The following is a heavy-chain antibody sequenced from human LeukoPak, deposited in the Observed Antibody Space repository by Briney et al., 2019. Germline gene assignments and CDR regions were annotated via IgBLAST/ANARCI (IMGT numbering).Heavy chain of an antibody. Sequence: GGSLRLSCAASGFTFSSYDMHWGRQATGKGLEWVSAIGTAGDTYYPGSVKGRFTISRENAKNSLYLQMNSLRAGDTAVYYCARAQSDSGSTGFDYWGQGTLVTVSS. J-gene: IGHJ4*02. D-gene: IGHD5-12*01. CDR2: IGTAGDT. V-gene: IGHV3-13*04. CDR3: ARAQSDSGSTGFDY. CDR1: GFTFSSYD.